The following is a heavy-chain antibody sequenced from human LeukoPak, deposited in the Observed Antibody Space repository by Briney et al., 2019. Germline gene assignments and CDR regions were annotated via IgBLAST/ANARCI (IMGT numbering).Heavy chain of an antibody. CDR2: ISSSSSYI. J-gene: IGHJ6*03. CDR3: ARDTLTTIHYYYYYYMDV. Sequence: GGSLRLSCAASGFTFSSYSMNWVRQAPGKGLEWVSSISSSSSYIYYADSVKGRFTISRDNAKNSLYLQMNSLRAEDTAVYYCARDTLTTIHYYYYYYMDVWGKGTTVTVSS. D-gene: IGHD4-17*01. CDR1: GFTFSSYS. V-gene: IGHV3-21*01.